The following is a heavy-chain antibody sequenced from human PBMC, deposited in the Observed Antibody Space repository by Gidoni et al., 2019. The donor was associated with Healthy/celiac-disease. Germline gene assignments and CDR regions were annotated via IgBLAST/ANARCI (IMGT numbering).Heavy chain of an antibody. CDR2: IKQDGSEK. Sequence: EVQLVESGGGLVQPGGSLRLSCAASVFTFSSYWISWVRQAPGKGLEWVANIKQDGSEKYYVDSVKGRFTISRDNAKNSLYLQMSSLRAEDTAVYYCARDLWAGYYPQFDYWGQGTLVTVSS. J-gene: IGHJ4*02. CDR1: VFTFSSYW. V-gene: IGHV3-7*01. CDR3: ARDLWAGYYPQFDY. D-gene: IGHD2-8*01.